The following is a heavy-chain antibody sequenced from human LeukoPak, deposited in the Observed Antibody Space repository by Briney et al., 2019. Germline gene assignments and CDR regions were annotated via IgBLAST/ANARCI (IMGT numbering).Heavy chain of an antibody. CDR1: GFIFSSYS. J-gene: IGHJ6*02. V-gene: IGHV3-21*04. Sequence: GGSLRLSCAASGFIFSSYSMSWVRQAPGKGLEWVSTISGDSSYIQYADSVKGRFTISRDSSRNTLYLQMNSLRAEDTAVYYCARAYCSGGTCYYYYGMDVWGQGTTVTVSS. D-gene: IGHD2-15*01. CDR2: ISGDSSYI. CDR3: ARAYCSGGTCYYYYGMDV.